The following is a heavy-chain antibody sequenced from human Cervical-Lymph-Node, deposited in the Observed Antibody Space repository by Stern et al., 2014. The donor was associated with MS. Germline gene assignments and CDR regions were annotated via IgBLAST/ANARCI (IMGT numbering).Heavy chain of an antibody. CDR1: GGTFSSTG. V-gene: IGHV1-69*01. CDR2: IIPIFGP. Sequence: VQLVESGAEVKRPGSSVRVSCEVFGGTFSSTGINWVRQAPGRGLEWVGGIIPIFGPKYAPECLGTVTISADESASTAYLDLRSLISADTAVFYCVGPDFHLWGQGTLVTVSS. CDR3: VGPDFHL. D-gene: IGHD3/OR15-3a*01. J-gene: IGHJ5*02.